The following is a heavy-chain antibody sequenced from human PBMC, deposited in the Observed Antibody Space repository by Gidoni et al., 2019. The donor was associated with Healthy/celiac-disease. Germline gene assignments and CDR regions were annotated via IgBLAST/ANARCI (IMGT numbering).Heavy chain of an antibody. J-gene: IGHJ6*03. CDR2: ISSSSSTI. V-gene: IGHV3-48*01. Sequence: EVQLVESGGGLVQPGGSLSLSCAASGFTFSSYSMNWVRQAPGKGLEWVSYISSSSSTIYYADSVKGRFTISRDNAKNSLYLQMNSLRAEDTAVYYCARDVLRFLEWLPKHIDVWGKGTTVTVSS. CDR1: GFTFSSYS. D-gene: IGHD3-3*01. CDR3: ARDVLRFLEWLPKHIDV.